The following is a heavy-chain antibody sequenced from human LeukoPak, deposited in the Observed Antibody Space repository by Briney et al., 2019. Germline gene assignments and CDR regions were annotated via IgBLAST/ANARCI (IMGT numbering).Heavy chain of an antibody. J-gene: IGHJ4*02. CDR3: ARGLGRRILYY. CDR1: GYTFTSYD. V-gene: IGHV1-8*01. CDR2: MNPNSNYA. Sequence: PGASVKVSCKVSGYTFTSYDINWVRQATGQGLEWMGWMNPNSNYAGYAQKFQGRVTMTRDTSINTAYMELSSLRSEDTAVYYCARGLGRRILYYWGQGTLVTVSS.